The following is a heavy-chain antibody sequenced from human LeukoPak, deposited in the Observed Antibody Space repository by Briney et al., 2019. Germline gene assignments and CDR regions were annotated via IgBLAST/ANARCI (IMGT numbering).Heavy chain of an antibody. D-gene: IGHD3-9*01. CDR3: ARIRTGYDILTGNYYYYMDV. CDR1: GFTFSSYW. J-gene: IGHJ6*03. Sequence: GSLRLSCAASGFTFSSYWMSWVRQAPGKGLEWVANIKQDGSEKYYVDSVKGRFTISRDNAKNSLYLQMNSLRAEDTAVYYCARIRTGYDILTGNYYYYMDVWGKGTTVTVSS. V-gene: IGHV3-7*01. CDR2: IKQDGSEK.